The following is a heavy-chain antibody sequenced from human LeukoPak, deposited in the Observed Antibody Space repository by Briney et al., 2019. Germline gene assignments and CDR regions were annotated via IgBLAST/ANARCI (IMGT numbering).Heavy chain of an antibody. D-gene: IGHD3-22*01. J-gene: IGHJ4*02. V-gene: IGHV4-38-2*02. CDR1: RYSISNGYY. CDR3: ARHADYYESTSYFWDY. Sequence: PSETLSLTCTVSRYSISNGYYWGWIRQPPGQGLEWIGSIYRSGSTYYNSSLKSRVTISVDTSKNQFSLKLSSVTAADTAVYYCARHADYYESTSYFWDYWGQGTLVTVSS. CDR2: IYRSGST.